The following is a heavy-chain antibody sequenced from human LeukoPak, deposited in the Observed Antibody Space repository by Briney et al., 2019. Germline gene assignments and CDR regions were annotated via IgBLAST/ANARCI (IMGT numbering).Heavy chain of an antibody. J-gene: IGHJ5*02. CDR1: GGSFSGYY. Sequence: SETLSLTCAVYGGSFSGYYWSWIRQPPGKGLEWLGEINHSGSTNYNPSLKSRVTISVDTSKNQFSLKLSSVTAADTAVYYCARIAIAVAGTDATWFDPWGQGTLVTVSS. V-gene: IGHV4-34*01. CDR3: ARIAIAVAGTDATWFDP. CDR2: INHSGST. D-gene: IGHD6-19*01.